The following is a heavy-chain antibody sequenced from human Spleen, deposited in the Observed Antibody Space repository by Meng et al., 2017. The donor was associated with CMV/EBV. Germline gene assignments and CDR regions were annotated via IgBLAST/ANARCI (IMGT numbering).Heavy chain of an antibody. CDR1: GFTFSYYG. J-gene: IGHJ4*02. CDR2: ISGSGQDT. Sequence: GESLKISCAASGFTFSYYGIHWVRQAPGKGLEWVSSISGSGQDTYYADSLRGRFTVSRDNRRKALYLQMDALRVEDTAVYYCARDLQTFCGSPGCYDGFPHWGQGTLVTVSS. D-gene: IGHD2-2*01. V-gene: IGHV3-21*01. CDR3: ARDLQTFCGSPGCYDGFPH.